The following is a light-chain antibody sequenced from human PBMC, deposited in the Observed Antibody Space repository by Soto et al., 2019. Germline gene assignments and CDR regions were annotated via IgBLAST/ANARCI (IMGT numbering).Light chain of an antibody. J-gene: IGLJ2*01. CDR1: SSDVGGYNY. Sequence: QSVLTQPASVSGSPGQSITISCTGTSSDVGGYNYVSWYQRHPGKAPKLMIYEVSNRPSGVSNRFSGSKSGNTASLTISGLQTEDDSHYYCCSYANGNTLLFGGGTKLTVL. CDR3: CSYANGNTLL. CDR2: EVS. V-gene: IGLV2-14*01.